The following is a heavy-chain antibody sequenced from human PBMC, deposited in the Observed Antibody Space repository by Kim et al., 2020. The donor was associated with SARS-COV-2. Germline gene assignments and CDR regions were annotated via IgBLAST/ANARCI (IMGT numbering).Heavy chain of an antibody. Sequence: SETLSLTCTVSGDSISSGSFYWSWIRQLPGKGLEWIGYIHHSGSTYYNPSLQSRVSISVDTSKNQLSLKLSSVTAADTAVFYCAGYCSTSRSYPRFDPWGQGTLVTVSS. CDR1: GDSISSGSFY. CDR3: AGYCSTSRSYPRFDP. V-gene: IGHV4-31*03. CDR2: IHHSGST. J-gene: IGHJ5*02. D-gene: IGHD2-2*01.